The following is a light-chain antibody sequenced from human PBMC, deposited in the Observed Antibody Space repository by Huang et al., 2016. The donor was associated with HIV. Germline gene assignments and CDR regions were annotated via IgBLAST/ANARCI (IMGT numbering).Light chain of an antibody. V-gene: IGKV1-9*01. J-gene: IGKJ4*01. CDR1: QGISSY. CDR2: GAS. CDR3: QQLNSYPRT. Sequence: IQLTQSPSSLSASVGDRVTITCRASQGISSYLAWYQQKLGKAPKLLIYGASTLQSGVPSRFSGSGSGTNFTLTISSLQPEDFATYYCQQLNSYPRTFGGGTKVEIK.